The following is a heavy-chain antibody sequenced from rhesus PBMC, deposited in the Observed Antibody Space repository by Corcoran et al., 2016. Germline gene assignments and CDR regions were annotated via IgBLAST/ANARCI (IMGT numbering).Heavy chain of an antibody. D-gene: IGHD5-24*01. J-gene: IGHJ4*01. V-gene: IGHV1-156*01. CDR3: ASYSGYSSAFDY. Sequence: EVQLVQSGAEVKKPGASVKVSCKVSGYTFTDLSMHWVRQAPGKGLEWMGGGDTVYREIIHAEKFQGRGTMTEDTSTDTAYMELSSLRSEDTAVYYCASYSGYSSAFDYWGQGVLVTVSS. CDR1: GYTFTDLS. CDR2: GDTVYREI.